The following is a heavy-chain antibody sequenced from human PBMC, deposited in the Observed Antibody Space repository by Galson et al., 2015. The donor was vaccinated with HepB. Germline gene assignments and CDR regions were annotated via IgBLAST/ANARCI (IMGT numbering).Heavy chain of an antibody. V-gene: IGHV3-30*18. CDR2: ISYDGSNK. D-gene: IGHD3-10*01. Sequence: SLRLSCAASGFTFSSYGMHWVRQAPGKGLEWVAVISYDGSNKYYADSVKGRFTISRDNSKNTLYLQMNSLRAEDTAVYYCAKDITLRYYYGSGTYGDAFDSWGQGTMVTVSS. J-gene: IGHJ3*02. CDR1: GFTFSSYG. CDR3: AKDITLRYYYGSGTYGDAFDS.